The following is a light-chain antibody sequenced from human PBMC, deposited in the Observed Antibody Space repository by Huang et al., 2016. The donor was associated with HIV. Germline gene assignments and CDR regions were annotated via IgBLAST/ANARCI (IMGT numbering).Light chain of an antibody. CDR1: QSVSSY. V-gene: IGKV3-11*01. Sequence: EIVLTQSPATLSLSPGERVTLSCRASQSVSSYLAWYQQKPGRAPRLLLYDASNRATGIPARFSGSGSGTDFTLTISSLEPEDFAVYYCQQRSNWPRTFGQGTKVELK. CDR2: DAS. CDR3: QQRSNWPRT. J-gene: IGKJ1*01.